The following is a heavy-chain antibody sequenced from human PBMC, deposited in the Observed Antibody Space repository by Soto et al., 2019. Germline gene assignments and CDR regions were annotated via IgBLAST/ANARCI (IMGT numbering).Heavy chain of an antibody. J-gene: IGHJ4*02. CDR2: IWFDGINK. CDR3: ARGQLPAANTYFDF. Sequence: GGSLRLSCAASGFTSSSYAIHWVRQAPCKGLEWVAIIWFDGINKYYADSVKGRFSISRDNSKNTLFLQIDSLRAEDTAVYYCARGQLPAANTYFDFWGQGTLVTVCS. D-gene: IGHD2-15*01. CDR1: GFTSSSYA. V-gene: IGHV3-33*01.